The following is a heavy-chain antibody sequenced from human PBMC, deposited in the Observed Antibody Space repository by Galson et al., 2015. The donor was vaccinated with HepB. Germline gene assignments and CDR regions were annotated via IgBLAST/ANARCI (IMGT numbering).Heavy chain of an antibody. CDR1: GFTFSSYS. D-gene: IGHD4-11*01. CDR3: ARLPRSNPGGV. V-gene: IGHV3-48*01. CDR2: ITSSSSTI. Sequence: SLRLSCAASGFTFSSYSMNWVRQAPRKGLEWVSYITSSSSTIYYADSVKGRFTISRDNAKNSLYLQMNSLRVEDTAVYYCARLPRSNPGGVWGKGTTVTVSS. J-gene: IGHJ6*04.